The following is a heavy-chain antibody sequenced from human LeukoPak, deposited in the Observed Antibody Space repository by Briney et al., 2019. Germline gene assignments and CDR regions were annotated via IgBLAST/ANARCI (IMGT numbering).Heavy chain of an antibody. D-gene: IGHD4-11*01. CDR1: GYTFTNYY. Sequence: ASVKVSCKASGYTFTNYYIHWVRQAPGQGLEWMGIINPSGGSTSYAQKFQGRVTMTRDMSTSTVYMELSSLRSEDTAVYYCARGSGSHYVIDYYYMDVWGKGTTVTVSS. J-gene: IGHJ6*03. CDR2: INPSGGST. V-gene: IGHV1-46*01. CDR3: ARGSGSHYVIDYYYMDV.